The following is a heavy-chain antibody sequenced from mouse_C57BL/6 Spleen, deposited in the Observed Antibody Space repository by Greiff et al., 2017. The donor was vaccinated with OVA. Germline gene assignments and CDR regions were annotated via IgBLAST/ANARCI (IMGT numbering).Heavy chain of an antibody. V-gene: IGHV1-82*01. J-gene: IGHJ1*03. CDR1: GYAFSSSW. CDR2: IYPGDGDT. D-gene: IGHD1-1*01. Sequence: VQLQQSGPELVKPGASVKISCKASGYAFSSSWMNWVKQRPGKGLEWIGRIYPGDGDTNYNGKFKGKATLTADKSSSTAYMQLSSLTSEDSAVYFCARGGIHYYGSSCDVWGTGTTVTVSS. CDR3: ARGGIHYYGSSCDV.